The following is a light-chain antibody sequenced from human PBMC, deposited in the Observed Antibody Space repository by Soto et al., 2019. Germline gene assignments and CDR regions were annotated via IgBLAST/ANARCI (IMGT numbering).Light chain of an antibody. CDR1: QSVSGSN. CDR3: QQHGSGPWT. CDR2: IAS. V-gene: IGKV3-20*01. Sequence: EIVVTQSPDTLSLSPGERATLSCRASQSVSGSNLAWYQHKPGQGPRLLIYIASRRATGIPDRFSGSGSGTEFTLTISRLEPEDFAVYYCQQHGSGPWTFGQGTKVEIK. J-gene: IGKJ1*01.